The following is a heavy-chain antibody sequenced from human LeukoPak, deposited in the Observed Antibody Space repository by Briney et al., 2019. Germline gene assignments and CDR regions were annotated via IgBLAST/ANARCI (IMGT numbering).Heavy chain of an antibody. V-gene: IGHV4-39*01. CDR3: SRHPTGYPNWFDP. Sequence: SETLSLTCTVSGGSIISSSYNWGWVRQPPGKGLEWIGTIYYSGTTYYNPSLKSRVTISVDTSKNQFSLKLTSMTAASTSVYYCSRHPTGYPNWFDPWGQGTLVTVSS. CDR1: GGSIISSSYN. D-gene: IGHD3-9*01. J-gene: IGHJ5*02. CDR2: IYYSGTT.